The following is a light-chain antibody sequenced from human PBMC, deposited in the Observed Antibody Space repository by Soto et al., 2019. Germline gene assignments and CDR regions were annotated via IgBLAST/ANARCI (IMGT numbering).Light chain of an antibody. V-gene: IGLV2-14*01. CDR2: DVS. Sequence: HSVLTQPASVSGSPGQSITISCTGTSSDVGGYNYVSWYQQHPGKAPKLMIYDVSNRPSGVSNRFSGSKSGNTASLPISGLQAEDDADYYCSSYRSSSPPYVFGTGTKLTVL. J-gene: IGLJ1*01. CDR3: SSYRSSSPPYV. CDR1: SSDVGGYNY.